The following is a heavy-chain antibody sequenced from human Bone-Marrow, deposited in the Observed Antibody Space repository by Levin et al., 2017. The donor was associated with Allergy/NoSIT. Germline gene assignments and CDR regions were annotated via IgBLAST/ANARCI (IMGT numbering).Heavy chain of an antibody. CDR1: GFSFHNAW. D-gene: IGHD1-14*01. CDR3: TTGPTLILLEPGYMNEPRDF. Sequence: NTGGSLRLSCEVSGFSFHNAWMNWVRQAPGKGLEWVGRIRSTADGGTTDSAAFVKGRFVISRDDSKNALYLQMHSLTAADTGVYYCTTGPTLILLEPGYMNEPRDFWGRGTLVTVSS. V-gene: IGHV3-15*07. CDR2: IRSTADGGTT. J-gene: IGHJ4*02.